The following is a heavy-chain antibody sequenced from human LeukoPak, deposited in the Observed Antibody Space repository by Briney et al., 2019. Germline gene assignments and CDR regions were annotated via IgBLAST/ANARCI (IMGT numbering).Heavy chain of an antibody. V-gene: IGHV3-20*04. CDR3: SRGLRYYDSFLEY. J-gene: IGHJ4*02. CDR2: INWNGGRI. Sequence: GGSLRLSCAASGFTFSSYGMSWVRQAPGKGLEWVSGINWNGGRIGHAESVKGRFTISRDNAKNSLYLQMNSLRVEDTAIYYCSRGLRYYDSFLEYWGQGTVVTVSS. CDR1: GFTFSSYG. D-gene: IGHD3-16*01.